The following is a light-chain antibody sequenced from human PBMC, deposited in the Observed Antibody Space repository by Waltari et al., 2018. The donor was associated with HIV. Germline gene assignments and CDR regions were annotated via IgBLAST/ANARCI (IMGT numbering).Light chain of an antibody. J-gene: IGKJ4*01. V-gene: IGKV1-NL1*01. CDR2: AAS. CDR1: QAISNS. CDR3: QQYFSPPPLT. Sequence: DIQMNQSPSSLSASVGDRVTITCRASQAISNSLAWYQQQPGKAPKLLLYAASRLESGVPSRFSGSRSGTDYALTISSLQPEDFAVYYCQQYFSPPPLTFGGGTKVEIK.